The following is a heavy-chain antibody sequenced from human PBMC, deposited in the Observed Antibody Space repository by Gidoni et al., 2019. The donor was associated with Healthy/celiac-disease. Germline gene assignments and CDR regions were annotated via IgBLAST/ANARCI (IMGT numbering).Heavy chain of an antibody. CDR2: IYTSGST. CDR1: GGSISSGSYY. D-gene: IGHD6-13*01. V-gene: IGHV4-61*02. Sequence: QVQLQESGPGLVKPSQTLSLTCTVSGGSISSGSYYWSWIRQPAGKGLEWIGRIYTSGSTNYNPSLKSRVTISVDTSKNQFSLKLSSVTAADTAVYYCARGGSSSWYLNWGQGTLVTVSS. CDR3: ARGGSSSWYLN. J-gene: IGHJ4*02.